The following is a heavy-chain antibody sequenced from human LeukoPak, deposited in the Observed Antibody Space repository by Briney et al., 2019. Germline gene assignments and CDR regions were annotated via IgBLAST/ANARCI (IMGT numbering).Heavy chain of an antibody. CDR3: ARGYYYDSSGSPAFFDY. CDR1: GGTFTSYY. D-gene: IGHD3-22*01. V-gene: IGHV1-46*01. CDR2: INPSGGST. J-gene: IGHJ4*02. Sequence: ASVKVSCKASGGTFTSYYMHWVRQAPGQGLEWMGIINPSGGSTSYAKKFQGRVTMTRDTSTSTVYMELSSLRSEDTAVYYCARGYYYDSSGSPAFFDYWGQGTLVTVSS.